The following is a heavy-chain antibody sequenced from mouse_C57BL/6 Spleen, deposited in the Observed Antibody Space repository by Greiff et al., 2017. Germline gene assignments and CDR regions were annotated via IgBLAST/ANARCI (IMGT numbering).Heavy chain of an antibody. V-gene: IGHV1-84*01. J-gene: IGHJ2*01. CDR3: AREGANYEGYYFDY. CDR2: IYPGSGNT. CDR1: GYTFTDYY. D-gene: IGHD2-4*01. Sequence: QVQLQQSGPELVKPGASVKISCTASGYTFTDYYINWVQQRPGQGLEWIGWIYPGSGNTKYNEKFKGKATLTVDTSSSTAYMQLSSVTSEDSAVYFCAREGANYEGYYFDYWGQGTTLTVSS.